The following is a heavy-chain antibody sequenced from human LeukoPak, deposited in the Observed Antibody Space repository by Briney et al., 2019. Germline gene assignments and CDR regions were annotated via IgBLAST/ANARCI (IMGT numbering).Heavy chain of an antibody. D-gene: IGHD3-10*01. V-gene: IGHV1-2*02. J-gene: IGHJ6*02. Sequence: ASVKVSCKASGYTFTSYGIIWVRQAPGQGLEWMGWINPNSGGTNYAQKFQGRVTMTRDTSISTAYMELSRLRSDDTAVYYCARDQITMVRGVITDLIYYYYGMDVWGQGTTVTVSS. CDR1: GYTFTSYG. CDR3: ARDQITMVRGVITDLIYYYYGMDV. CDR2: INPNSGGT.